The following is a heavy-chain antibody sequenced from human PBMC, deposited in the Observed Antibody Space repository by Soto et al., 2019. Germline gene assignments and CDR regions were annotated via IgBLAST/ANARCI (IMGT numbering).Heavy chain of an antibody. CDR2: IYDDSGT. J-gene: IGHJ4*02. D-gene: IGHD1-26*01. V-gene: IGHV3-53*02. CDR3: ASSSKALGRGVYVGSPYY. CDR1: GFTVSSSY. Sequence: EVQLVETGGGLIQPGGSLRLSCAVSGFTVSSSYMSWVRQTPQKGLEWISIIYDDSGTFYADTVKGRFTIARDNPKNILYLQMNSLRAEDTAVYYCASSSKALGRGVYVGSPYYWGQGTLVTVYS.